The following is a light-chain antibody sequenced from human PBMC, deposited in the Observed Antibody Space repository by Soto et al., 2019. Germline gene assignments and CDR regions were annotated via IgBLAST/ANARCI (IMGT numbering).Light chain of an antibody. CDR1: SSDVGGYNY. CDR2: DVT. CDR3: CSYAGSYSDV. Sequence: QSALTQPRSVSGSPGQSVTISCTVTSSDVGGYNYVSWYQQHPDKAPKLMIYDVTKRPSGVPDRFSGSKSGNTASLTISGLQAEDEADYYCCSYAGSYSDVFGTGTKVTVL. V-gene: IGLV2-11*01. J-gene: IGLJ1*01.